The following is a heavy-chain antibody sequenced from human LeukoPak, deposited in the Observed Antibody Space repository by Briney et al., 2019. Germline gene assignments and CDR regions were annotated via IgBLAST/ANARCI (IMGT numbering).Heavy chain of an antibody. J-gene: IGHJ4*02. CDR2: IIPIFGTA. CDR3: AGNSRTTGSFDY. V-gene: IGHV1-69*13. Sequence: SVKVSCKASGGAFSSYAISWVRQAPGQGLEWMGGIIPIFGTANYAQKFQGRVTITADESTSTAYMELSSLRSEDTAVYYCAGNSRTTGSFDYWGQGTLVTVSS. CDR1: GGAFSSYA. D-gene: IGHD4-17*01.